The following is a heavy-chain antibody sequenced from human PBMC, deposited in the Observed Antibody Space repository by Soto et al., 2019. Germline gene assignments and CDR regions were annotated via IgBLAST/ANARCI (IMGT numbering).Heavy chain of an antibody. CDR2: VYYTGST. Sequence: PSETLSLTCTVSGGSIRGSYCSWIRQSPGKGLEWLGYVYYTGSTNYSPSLRSRVSISVDTSKNEFSLRLSSVTAADTAVYFCARGVAVPGAHIDYWGQGTQVTVSS. V-gene: IGHV4-59*01. D-gene: IGHD6-19*01. CDR3: ARGVAVPGAHIDY. CDR1: GGSIRGSY. J-gene: IGHJ4*02.